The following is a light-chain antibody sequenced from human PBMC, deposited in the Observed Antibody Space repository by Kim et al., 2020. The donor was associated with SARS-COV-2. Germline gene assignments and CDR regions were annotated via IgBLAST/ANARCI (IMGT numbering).Light chain of an antibody. CDR3: QHYNGYPIT. CDR2: KAC. J-gene: IGKJ4*01. V-gene: IGKV1-5*03. CDR1: QSINNW. Sequence: ASVGDRVTITCRASQSINNWLAWYQQKPGKAPKLLIYKACSLERGVPSRFSGSGSGTEFTLTISSLQPDDFASYYCQHYNGYPITFGGGTKVDIK.